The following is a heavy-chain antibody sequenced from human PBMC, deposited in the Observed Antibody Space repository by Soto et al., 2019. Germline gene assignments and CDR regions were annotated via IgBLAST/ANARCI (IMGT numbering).Heavy chain of an antibody. Sequence: QVQLVQSGAEVKKPGSSVKVSCKASGGTFSSYAISWVRQAPGQGLEWMGGIIPIFGTANYAQKFQGRVTSTADETTSTGYMELSSLRSEDTAVYYGARERIGTMMVVVTSGFDLRGRGTLVTVSS. D-gene: IGHD3-22*01. CDR2: IIPIFGTA. V-gene: IGHV1-69*12. J-gene: IGHJ2*01. CDR1: GGTFSSYA. CDR3: ARERIGTMMVVVTSGFDL.